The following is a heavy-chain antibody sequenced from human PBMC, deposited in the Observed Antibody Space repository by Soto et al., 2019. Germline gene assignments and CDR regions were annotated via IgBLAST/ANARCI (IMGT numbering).Heavy chain of an antibody. D-gene: IGHD6-19*01. J-gene: IGHJ4*02. Sequence: QLQLHESGPGLVKPSETLSLTCAVSGDSMSSSDYYWGWIRQPPGKGLEWIGSIYYSGSTYYNPSLQGRVPISVDTSKNQFSLKLKSVTAADTAIYYCARRTVNIRTFYSGLKTHCFDYWGQGAPVTVSS. CDR3: ARRTVNIRTFYSGLKTHCFDY. CDR1: GDSMSSSDYY. CDR2: IYYSGST. V-gene: IGHV4-39*01.